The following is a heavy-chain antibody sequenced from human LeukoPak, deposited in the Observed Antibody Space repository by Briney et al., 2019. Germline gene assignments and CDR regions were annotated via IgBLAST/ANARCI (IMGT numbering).Heavy chain of an antibody. CDR3: ARGVDGSGSYYLDY. Sequence: SETLSLTCAVYGGSFSGYYWSWIRQPPGKGLEWIGEINHSGSTNYNPSLKSRVTISVDTSKNQFSLKLSSVTAADTAVYYCARGVDGSGSYYLDYCGQGTLVTVSS. D-gene: IGHD3-10*01. CDR2: INHSGST. CDR1: GGSFSGYY. V-gene: IGHV4-34*01. J-gene: IGHJ4*02.